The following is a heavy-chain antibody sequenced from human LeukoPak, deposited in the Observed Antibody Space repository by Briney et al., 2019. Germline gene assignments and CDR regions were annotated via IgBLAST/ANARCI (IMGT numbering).Heavy chain of an antibody. Sequence: GGSLRLSCAASGFTFSSSWMHWVRQAPGKGLVWVSSINSEGSYTNYADSVKGRFTISRDNAKNTLYLQMNSLRAEDTAVYCCARGRRYSFDYWGQGTLVTVSS. CDR1: GFTFSSSW. CDR3: ARGRRYSFDY. J-gene: IGHJ4*02. V-gene: IGHV3-74*01. D-gene: IGHD5-18*01. CDR2: INSEGSYT.